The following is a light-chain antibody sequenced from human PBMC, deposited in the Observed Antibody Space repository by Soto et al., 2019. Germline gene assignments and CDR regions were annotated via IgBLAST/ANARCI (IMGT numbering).Light chain of an antibody. J-gene: IGKJ4*01. CDR2: GAS. V-gene: IGKV3-15*01. CDR3: QQYNNWLT. Sequence: EVGMTQSPATLSVFPGERVTLSCRDSESVGSNLAWYQQKPGQAPRLLIYGASTRATGVPASFSGSGSGTEFTLTISSLQSEDFALYYCQQYNNWLTFGGGTKVEIE. CDR1: ESVGSN.